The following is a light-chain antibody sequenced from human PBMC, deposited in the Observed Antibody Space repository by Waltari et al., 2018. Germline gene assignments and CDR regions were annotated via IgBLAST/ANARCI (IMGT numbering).Light chain of an antibody. CDR3: QQYGSSRT. V-gene: IGKV3-20*01. J-gene: IGKJ1*01. Sequence: EIVLTQSPGTLSLSPGERATLSCSASQSVSSSYLAWYQRKPGQAPRLLIYGASSRATGIPDRFSGSGSGTDFTLTISRLEPEDFAVYYCQQYGSSRTFGQGTKVEIK. CDR1: QSVSSSY. CDR2: GAS.